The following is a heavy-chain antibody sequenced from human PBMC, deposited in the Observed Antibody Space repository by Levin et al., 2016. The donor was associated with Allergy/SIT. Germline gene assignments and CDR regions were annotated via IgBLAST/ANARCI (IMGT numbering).Heavy chain of an antibody. D-gene: IGHD4-17*01. Sequence: SVKVSCKASGGTFSSYAISWVRQAPGQGLEWMGRIIPILGIANYAQKFQGRVTITADKSTSTAYMELSSLRSEDTAVYYCARDLDYGDYGGYWGQGTLVTVSS. V-gene: IGHV1-69*04. J-gene: IGHJ4*02. CDR3: ARDLDYGDYGGY. CDR1: GGTFSSYA. CDR2: IIPILGIA.